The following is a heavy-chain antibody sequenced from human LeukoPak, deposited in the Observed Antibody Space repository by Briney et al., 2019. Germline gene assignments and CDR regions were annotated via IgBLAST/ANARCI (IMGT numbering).Heavy chain of an antibody. Sequence: SETLFLTCEVSGGSFSGYYWSWIRQPPGKGLEWIGEISHSGNTNYNPSLKSRVTISVDTSKNQFSLKLSSVTAADTAVYYCARVSADYYDSSGYYHTFDYWGQGTLVTVSS. V-gene: IGHV4-34*01. CDR3: ARVSADYYDSSGYYHTFDY. CDR1: GGSFSGYY. J-gene: IGHJ4*02. D-gene: IGHD3-22*01. CDR2: ISHSGNT.